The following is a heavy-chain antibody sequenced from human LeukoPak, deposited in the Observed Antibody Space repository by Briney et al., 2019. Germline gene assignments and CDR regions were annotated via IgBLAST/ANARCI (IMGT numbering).Heavy chain of an antibody. J-gene: IGHJ4*02. D-gene: IGHD6-6*01. CDR1: GFTFSSYG. CDR2: IRSKAYGGTT. V-gene: IGHV3-49*04. CDR3: TRVVSSSDYFDY. Sequence: PGGSLRLSCAASGFTFSSYGMHWVRQTPGKGLEWVGFIRSKAYGGTTEYAASVKGRFTISRDDSKSIAYLQMNSLKTEDTAVYYCTRVVSSSDYFDYWGQGTLVTVSS.